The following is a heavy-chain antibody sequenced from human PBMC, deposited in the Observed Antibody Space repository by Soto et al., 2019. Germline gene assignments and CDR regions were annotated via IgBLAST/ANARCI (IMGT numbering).Heavy chain of an antibody. CDR3: ARDRTGPTGMDV. CDR1: GYTFTSYD. V-gene: IGHV1-8*01. Sequence: QVQLVQSGAEVKKPGASVKVSCKASGYTFTSYDINWVRQATGQGLEWMGWMTPNSGNTGYAQKFRGRVTMTRNTSISTAYMELSSLRSADTAVCYWARDRTGPTGMDVWGQGNTVTVSS. D-gene: IGHD1-7*01. CDR2: MTPNSGNT. J-gene: IGHJ6*02.